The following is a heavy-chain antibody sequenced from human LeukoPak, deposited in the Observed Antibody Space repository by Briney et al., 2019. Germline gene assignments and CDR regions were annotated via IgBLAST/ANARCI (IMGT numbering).Heavy chain of an antibody. Sequence: GGSLRLSCAASGFTFSSYSMNWVRQAPGKGLEWVSSISSSSSYIYYADSVEGRFTISRDNAKNSLYLQMNSLRAEDTAVYYCARDREVVAATFDYWGQGTLVTVSS. CDR2: ISSSSSYI. J-gene: IGHJ4*02. V-gene: IGHV3-21*01. CDR1: GFTFSSYS. D-gene: IGHD2-15*01. CDR3: ARDREVVAATFDY.